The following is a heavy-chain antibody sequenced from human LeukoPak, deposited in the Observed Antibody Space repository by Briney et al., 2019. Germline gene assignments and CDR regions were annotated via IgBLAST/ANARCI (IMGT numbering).Heavy chain of an antibody. Sequence: PGGSLRLSCAASGFTFSSYEMNWVRQAPGKGLEWVSYISSSGSTIYYADSVKGRFTISRDNAKNSLYLQMNSQRAEDTAVYYCARAMDTDYYYGMDVWGQGTTVTVSS. CDR1: GFTFSSYE. CDR2: ISSSGSTI. D-gene: IGHD5-18*01. V-gene: IGHV3-48*03. CDR3: ARAMDTDYYYGMDV. J-gene: IGHJ6*02.